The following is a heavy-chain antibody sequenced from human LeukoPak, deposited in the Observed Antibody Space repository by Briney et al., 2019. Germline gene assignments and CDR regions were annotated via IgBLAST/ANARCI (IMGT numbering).Heavy chain of an antibody. CDR1: GGTFISYA. V-gene: IGHV1-69*05. Sequence: SVTVSCKASGGTFISYAISWVRQAPGQGLEWMGGIIPIFGTANYAQKFQGRVTITTDESTSTAYMELSSLRSEDTAVYYCASFSYCTNGVCYYGTVYWGQGTLVTVSS. J-gene: IGHJ4*02. CDR3: ASFSYCTNGVCYYGTVY. D-gene: IGHD2-8*01. CDR2: IIPIFGTA.